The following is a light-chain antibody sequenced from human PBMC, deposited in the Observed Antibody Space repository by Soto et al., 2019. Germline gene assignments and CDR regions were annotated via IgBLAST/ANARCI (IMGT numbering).Light chain of an antibody. CDR2: AAS. CDR3: QQSYITPYT. CDR1: QSISSY. J-gene: IGKJ2*01. V-gene: IGKV1-39*01. Sequence: DIQMTQSPSSLSASVGDRVTITCRASQSISSYLNWYQQKPGKAPKLLIYAASSLQSGVPSRFSGSGSATDITLTISSLQPEYFATYYSQQSYITPYTCGQGTKLEIK.